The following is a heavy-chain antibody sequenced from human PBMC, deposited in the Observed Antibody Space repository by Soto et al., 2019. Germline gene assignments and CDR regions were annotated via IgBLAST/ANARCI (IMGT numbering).Heavy chain of an antibody. CDR2: ITGSGDKT. CDR1: AIRFSSYS. D-gene: IGHD3-22*01. CDR3: ATMRGFFEF. J-gene: IGHJ4*02. Sequence: QPGGSMRISCAATSAIRFSSYSMSWVRQTPGKGLEWVSAITGSGDKTYYADSVEGRFTISRDNSKDTHYLQMSSLRAEDTAIYYCATMRGFFEFWGQGTLVTVSS. V-gene: IGHV3-23*01.